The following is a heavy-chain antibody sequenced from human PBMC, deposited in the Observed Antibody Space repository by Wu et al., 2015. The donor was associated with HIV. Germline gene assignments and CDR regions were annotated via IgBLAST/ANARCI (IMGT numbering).Heavy chain of an antibody. Sequence: QVQLVQSGAEVKKPGASMKVSCKASGYTFTGDYMHWVRQAPGQGLEWMGYINPYNGGTNYAQKFQGRVTMTSDTSTSTAYMQLSSLRSDDTAVYHCARGHSGSYYLHFDYWGQGTLVTVSS. CDR1: GYTFTGDY. V-gene: IGHV1-2*02. CDR3: ARGHSGSYYLHFDY. CDR2: INPYNGGT. D-gene: IGHD3-10*01. J-gene: IGHJ4*02.